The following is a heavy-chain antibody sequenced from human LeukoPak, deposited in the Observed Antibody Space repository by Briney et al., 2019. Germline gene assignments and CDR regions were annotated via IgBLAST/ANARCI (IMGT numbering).Heavy chain of an antibody. CDR1: GFIFSNYA. V-gene: IGHV3-30*02. CDR3: ATETPDTSGSKLDY. J-gene: IGHJ4*02. Sequence: PGGSLRLSCAASGFIFSNYAMHWVRQAAGKGLEWVAYIRYDGSRKYYADSVNGRFTISRDNSKKTLYLQVHSLRGEDTAVYYCATETPDTSGSKLDYWGQGTLVTVSS. D-gene: IGHD3-22*01. CDR2: IRYDGSRK.